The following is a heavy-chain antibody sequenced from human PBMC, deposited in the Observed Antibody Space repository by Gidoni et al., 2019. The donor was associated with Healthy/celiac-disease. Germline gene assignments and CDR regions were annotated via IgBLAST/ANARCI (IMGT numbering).Heavy chain of an antibody. CDR2: ISYDGSNK. Sequence: QVQLVESGGGVVQPGRSLRLSCAASGFPFSSYGMHWVRQAPGKGLEWVAVISYDGSNKYYADSVKGRFTISRDNSKNTLYLQMNSLRAEDTAVYYCAKLYYYDSPRDAFDIWGQGTMVTVSS. D-gene: IGHD3-22*01. CDR1: GFPFSSYG. V-gene: IGHV3-30*18. J-gene: IGHJ3*02. CDR3: AKLYYYDSPRDAFDI.